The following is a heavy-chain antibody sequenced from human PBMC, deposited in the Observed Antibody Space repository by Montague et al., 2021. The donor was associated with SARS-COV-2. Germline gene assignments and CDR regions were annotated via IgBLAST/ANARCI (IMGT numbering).Heavy chain of an antibody. D-gene: IGHD3-22*01. CDR3: ARDLAPYYYDSSGPELVDV. CDR2: IWYDGSNK. CDR1: GFTFSSYG. V-gene: IGHV3-33*01. Sequence: SLSLSASGFTFSSYGMHWVRQAPGKGLEWVAVIWYDGSNKYYADSVKGRFTISRDNSKNTLYLQMNSLRAEDTAVYYCARDLAPYYYDSSGPELVDVWGQGTRVTVSS. J-gene: IGHJ6*02.